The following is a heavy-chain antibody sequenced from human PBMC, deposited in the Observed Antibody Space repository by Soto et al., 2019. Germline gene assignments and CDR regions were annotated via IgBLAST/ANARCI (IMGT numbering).Heavy chain of an antibody. D-gene: IGHD6-6*01. Sequence: PVGSLRLSCAASGFTFSSYSMNWVRQAPGKGLEWVSSISSSSSYIYYADSVKGRFTISRDNAKNSLYLQMNSLRAEDTAVYYCAREVAARPPWFDPWGQGTLVTVSS. V-gene: IGHV3-21*01. CDR1: GFTFSSYS. CDR2: ISSSSSYI. J-gene: IGHJ5*02. CDR3: AREVAARPPWFDP.